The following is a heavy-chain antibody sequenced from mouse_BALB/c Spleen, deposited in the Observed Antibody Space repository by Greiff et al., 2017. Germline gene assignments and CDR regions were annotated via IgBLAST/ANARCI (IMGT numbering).Heavy chain of an antibody. CDR1: GFSLTSYG. CDR2: IWSGGST. Sequence: QVHVKQSGPGLVQPSQSLSITCTVSGFSLTSYGVHWVRQSPGKGLEWLGVIWSGGSTDYNAAFISRLSISKDNSKSQVFFKMNSLQANDTAIYYCARNWGTTVRFAYWGQGTLVTVSA. D-gene: IGHD1-1*01. CDR3: ARNWGTTVRFAY. V-gene: IGHV2-2*02. J-gene: IGHJ3*01.